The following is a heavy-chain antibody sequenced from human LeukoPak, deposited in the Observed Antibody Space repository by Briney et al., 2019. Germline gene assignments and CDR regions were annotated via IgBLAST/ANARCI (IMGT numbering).Heavy chain of an antibody. CDR2: IKSKGDGETT. CDR1: RFTFSNAW. D-gene: IGHD4/OR15-4a*01. Sequence: GGSLRLSCAASRFTFSNAWMNWVRQAPGKGRGWVGRIKSKGDGETTDYAAPVKGRFTISRDDSNNMVYLQMNSLKIEDTAVYYCAIDEPNYAPYDFDYWGQGTLVTVSS. J-gene: IGHJ4*02. V-gene: IGHV3-15*01. CDR3: AIDEPNYAPYDFDY.